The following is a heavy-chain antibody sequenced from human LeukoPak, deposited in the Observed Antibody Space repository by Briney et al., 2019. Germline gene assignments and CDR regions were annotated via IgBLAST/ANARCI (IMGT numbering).Heavy chain of an antibody. CDR1: GFTVSSDY. J-gene: IGHJ4*02. D-gene: IGHD2-15*01. Sequence: GSLRLSCAASGFTVSSDYMTWVRQAPGKGLEWVSVIYSGGSTFYADSVKGRFTTSRDDSKDTVYLQMSSLRAEDTAIYYCAKDIQSTYWGQGTLVTVSS. CDR3: AKDIQSTY. V-gene: IGHV3-53*01. CDR2: IYSGGST.